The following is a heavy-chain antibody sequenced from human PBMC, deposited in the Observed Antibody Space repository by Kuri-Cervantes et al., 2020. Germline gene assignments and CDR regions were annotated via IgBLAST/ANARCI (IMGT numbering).Heavy chain of an antibody. D-gene: IGHD3-22*01. CDR3: AKVSSGYWLFDY. J-gene: IGHJ4*02. CDR2: ISGSGGST. V-gene: IGHV3-23*01. Sequence: GGSLRLSCAASGFTFSSYAMSWVRQAPGKGVEWVSAISGSGGSTYYADSVKGRFTISRDNSKNTLYLQMNSLRAEDTAVYYCAKVSSGYWLFDYWGQGTLVTVSS. CDR1: GFTFSSYA.